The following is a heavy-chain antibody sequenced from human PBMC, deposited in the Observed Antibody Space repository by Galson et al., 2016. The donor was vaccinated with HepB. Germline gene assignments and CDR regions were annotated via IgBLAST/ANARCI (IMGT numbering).Heavy chain of an antibody. CDR3: AKDIGAGHNFGLPPNY. D-gene: IGHD1-1*01. CDR1: GFTFNEYA. V-gene: IGHV3-9*01. CDR2: ITWNSGRI. J-gene: IGHJ4*02. Sequence: SLRLSCAASGFTFNEYAMHWVRQAPGKSLEWVSGITWNSGRIGYADSVRGRFTISRDSSKNSLYLQMNSLRVEDTAFYYCAKDIGAGHNFGLPPNYWGQGTLVTVSS.